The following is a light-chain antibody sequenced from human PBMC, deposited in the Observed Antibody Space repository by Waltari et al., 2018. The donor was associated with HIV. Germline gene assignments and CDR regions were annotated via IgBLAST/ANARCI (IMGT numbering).Light chain of an antibody. Sequence: EVVMTQSPATLSVSPGERATLFCRASQRVGSKLAWYQQKPGQAPRLLIYDASTRATVIPARFSGTGSGTDFTLTISILQSEDFAVYYCLQYDNWPPWTFGQGTKVEFK. V-gene: IGKV3-15*01. CDR2: DAS. CDR3: LQYDNWPPWT. CDR1: QRVGSK. J-gene: IGKJ1*01.